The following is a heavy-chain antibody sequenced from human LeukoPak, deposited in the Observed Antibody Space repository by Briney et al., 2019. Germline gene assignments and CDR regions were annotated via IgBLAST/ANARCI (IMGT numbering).Heavy chain of an antibody. V-gene: IGHV3-53*01. D-gene: IGHD7-27*01. Sequence: GGSLRLSCAASGFTVSTTYMSWVRQAPGKGLEWVSIIYSGGSTYYAHSVKGRFTISRDNSKNTVYLQMNSLRAEDTAVYYCARTGDRVTVALDYFDYWGQGTLVTVSS. J-gene: IGHJ4*02. CDR1: GFTVSTTY. CDR3: ARTGDRVTVALDYFDY. CDR2: IYSGGST.